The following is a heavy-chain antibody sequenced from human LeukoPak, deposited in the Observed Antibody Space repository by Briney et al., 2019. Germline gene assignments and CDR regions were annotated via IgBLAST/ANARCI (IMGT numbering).Heavy chain of an antibody. Sequence: PLETLSLTCTVSGGSMFNYYWNWIRQPPGKGLEWIGYIYVNGITNYSPSLRSRGTISIATSKNQFSLRLTSVTAADTAMYYCARRAYYDSSGYHPTSGYFDLWGRGTLVSVSS. CDR1: GGSMFNYY. J-gene: IGHJ2*01. V-gene: IGHV4-4*08. CDR3: ARRAYYDSSGYHPTSGYFDL. CDR2: IYVNGIT. D-gene: IGHD3-22*01.